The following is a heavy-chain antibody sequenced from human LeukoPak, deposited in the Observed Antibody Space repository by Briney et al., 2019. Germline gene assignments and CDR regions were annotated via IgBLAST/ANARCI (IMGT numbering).Heavy chain of an antibody. V-gene: IGHV1-69*13. CDR2: IIPIFGTA. CDR3: ARKAYCGGDCYAYDAFDI. J-gene: IGHJ3*02. CDR1: GGTFSSYA. Sequence: SVKVSCKASGGTFSSYAISWVRQAPGQGLEWMGGIIPIFGTANYAQKFQGRVTITADEPTSTAYMELSSLRSEDTAVYYCARKAYCGGDCYAYDAFDIWGQGTMVTVSS. D-gene: IGHD2-21*02.